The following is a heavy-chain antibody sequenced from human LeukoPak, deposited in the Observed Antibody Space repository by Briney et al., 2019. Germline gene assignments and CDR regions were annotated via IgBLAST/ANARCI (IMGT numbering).Heavy chain of an antibody. V-gene: IGHV4-30-4*08. D-gene: IGHD2-8*01. CDR1: GGSISSGDYY. J-gene: IGHJ4*02. Sequence: SQTLSLTCTVSGGSISSGDYYWGWIRQPPGKGLEWIGYIYYSGSTYYNPSLKSRFTISVDTSKNQFSLKLSSVTAADTAVYYCARGQYCTNGVCYETYYFDYWGQGTLVTVSS. CDR3: ARGQYCTNGVCYETYYFDY. CDR2: IYYSGST.